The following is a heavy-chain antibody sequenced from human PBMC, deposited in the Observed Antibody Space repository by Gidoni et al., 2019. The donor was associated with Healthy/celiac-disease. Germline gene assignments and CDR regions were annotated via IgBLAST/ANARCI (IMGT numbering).Heavy chain of an antibody. V-gene: IGHV3-30-3*01. CDR3: ARGSSGYSFDY. CDR2: ISYDGSNK. J-gene: IGHJ4*02. D-gene: IGHD3-22*01. Sequence: QVQLVESGGGVVQPGRSLRLSCAASGFTFSSYAMHWVRQAPGKGLEWVAVISYDGSNKYYADSVKGRFTISRDNSKNTLYLQMNSLRAEDTAVYYCARGSSGYSFDYWGQGTLVTVSS. CDR1: GFTFSSYA.